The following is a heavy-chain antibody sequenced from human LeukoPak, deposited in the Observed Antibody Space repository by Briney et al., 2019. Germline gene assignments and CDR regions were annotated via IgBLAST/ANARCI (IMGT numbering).Heavy chain of an antibody. J-gene: IGHJ4*02. CDR3: AKDQSSGYFYFDY. Sequence: TGGSLRLSCAASGFNVSSNYMKWVRQTPGKGLEWVSVIHSGGRTYYADSVKGRFTISRDNSKNTLYLQMNSLRAEDTAAYYCAKDQSSGYFYFDYWGQGTLVTVSS. V-gene: IGHV3-53*01. D-gene: IGHD3-22*01. CDR2: IHSGGRT. CDR1: GFNVSSNY.